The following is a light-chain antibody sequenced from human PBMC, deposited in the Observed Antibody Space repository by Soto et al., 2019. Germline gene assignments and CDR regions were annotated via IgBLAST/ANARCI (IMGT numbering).Light chain of an antibody. V-gene: IGLV8-61*01. CDR3: VLYMGGGTYV. CDR2: GTN. J-gene: IGLJ1*01. Sequence: QTVVTQETSFSVSPGGTVTLTCGLSSGSVSTGHFPSWYQQTPGQAPRTLIYGTNSRSSWVPDRFSGSILGTKAALTITGAQADDESDYYCVLYMGGGTYVFGAGTKLTVL. CDR1: SGSVSTGHF.